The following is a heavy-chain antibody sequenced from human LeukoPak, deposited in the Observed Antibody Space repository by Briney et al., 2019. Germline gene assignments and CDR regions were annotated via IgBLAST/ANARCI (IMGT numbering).Heavy chain of an antibody. J-gene: IGHJ3*02. Sequence: QPGGSLRLSCAASGFTVGNFWMHWVRQAPGQGLVWVSRINSDGTSTNYADSVKGRLTISRDNTKNTLYLQMNSLTVEDTAVYYCAGETWSRGGDAFDIWGRGTMVTVSS. V-gene: IGHV3-74*01. CDR3: AGETWSRGGDAFDI. D-gene: IGHD3-10*01. CDR2: INSDGTST. CDR1: GFTVGNFW.